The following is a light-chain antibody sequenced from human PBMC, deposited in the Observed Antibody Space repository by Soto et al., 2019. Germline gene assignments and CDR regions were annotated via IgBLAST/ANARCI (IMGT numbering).Light chain of an antibody. J-gene: IGLJ1*01. CDR2: GNN. Sequence: QSVLTQPPSVSGAPGQSVTISCTGNSSNIGAGYDVHWYQQLPGTAPKLLIFGNNNRPSGVPDRLSGSRSGTSASLAISGLEAEDEADYYCQTYDSSLSGSDVFGTGTKVTVL. CDR1: SSNIGAGYD. CDR3: QTYDSSLSGSDV. V-gene: IGLV1-40*01.